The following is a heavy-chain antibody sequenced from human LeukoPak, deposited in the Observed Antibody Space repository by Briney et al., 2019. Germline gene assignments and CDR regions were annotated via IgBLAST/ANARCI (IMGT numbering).Heavy chain of an antibody. CDR3: TGLKGTGWPIDY. D-gene: IGHD6-19*01. CDR1: GFTFGDYA. V-gene: IGHV3-49*03. CDR2: IRSKAYGGTT. Sequence: SVGSLRLSCTASGFTFGDYAMSWFRQAPGKGLECVGFIRSKAYGGTTEYAASVKGRFTISRDDSKSIVYLQMNGLKTDDTAVYYCTGLKGTGWPIDYWGQGTLVTVSS. J-gene: IGHJ4*02.